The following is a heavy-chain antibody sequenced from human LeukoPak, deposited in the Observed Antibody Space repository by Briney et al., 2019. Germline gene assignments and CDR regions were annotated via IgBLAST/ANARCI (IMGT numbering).Heavy chain of an antibody. V-gene: IGHV4-34*01. CDR2: IYYSGST. CDR3: ARAPRGHYAYVWGSYRYFDY. J-gene: IGHJ4*02. D-gene: IGHD3-16*02. CDR1: GGSFSGYY. Sequence: SETLSLTCAVYGGSFSGYYWGWIRQPPGKGLEWIGSIYYSGSTYYNPSLKSRVTISVDTSKNQCSLKLSSVTAADTAVYYCARAPRGHYAYVWGSYRYFDYWGQGTLVTVSS.